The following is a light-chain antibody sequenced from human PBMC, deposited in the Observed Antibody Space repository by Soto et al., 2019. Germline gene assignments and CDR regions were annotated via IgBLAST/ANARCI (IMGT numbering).Light chain of an antibody. V-gene: IGKV3-15*01. J-gene: IGKJ1*01. CDR2: GAS. CDR3: QQYYNWPRT. Sequence: EIVLTQSPGTLSLSPGERATLSCRASQSVGSNYLAWYQQKPGQAPRLLIYGASTRATDMPGRFSGRGAGAEFTLTISSLRSEDFAVYFCQQYYNWPRTFGQGTKVDIK. CDR1: QSVGSN.